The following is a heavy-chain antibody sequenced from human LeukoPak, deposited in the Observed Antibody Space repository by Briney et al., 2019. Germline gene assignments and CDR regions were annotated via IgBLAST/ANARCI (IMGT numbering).Heavy chain of an antibody. CDR2: IYHSGST. D-gene: IGHD2-15*01. CDR3: ARESRLVVVAATPTTRFDP. Sequence: SETLSLTCAVSGGSISSGGYSWSWIRQPPGKGLEWIGYIYHSGSTYYNPSLKSRVTMSVDTSKNQFSLKLNSVTAADTAVYYCARESRLVVVAATPTTRFDPWGQGTLVTVSS. J-gene: IGHJ5*02. CDR1: GGSISSGGYS. V-gene: IGHV4-30-2*01.